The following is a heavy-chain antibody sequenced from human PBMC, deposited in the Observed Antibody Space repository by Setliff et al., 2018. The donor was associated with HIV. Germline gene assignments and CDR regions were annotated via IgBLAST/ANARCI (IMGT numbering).Heavy chain of an antibody. Sequence: GESLKISCKASEYNLASNWIGWVRQMPGKGLEWMGVIYPGDPDTRYSPSFRGQVTMSVDKSINTAYLQWSSLKASDTAMYYCARSDSSGWWGEYSWFDPWGQGTLVTVSS. CDR1: EYNLASNW. CDR3: ARSDSSGWWGEYSWFDP. J-gene: IGHJ5*02. CDR2: IYPGDPDT. V-gene: IGHV5-51*01. D-gene: IGHD6-19*01.